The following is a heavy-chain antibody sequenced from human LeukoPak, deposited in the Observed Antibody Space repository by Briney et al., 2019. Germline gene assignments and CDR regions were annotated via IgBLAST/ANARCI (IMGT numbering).Heavy chain of an antibody. J-gene: IGHJ4*02. CDR3: AKDRSSSLDY. V-gene: IGHV3-30*02. CDR1: GFTFSSYG. Sequence: GGSLRLSCAASGFTFSSYGMHWVRQAPGKGLEWVAVIWYGGSNKYYADSVKGRFTISRDNSKNTLYLQMNSLRAEDTAVYYCAKDRSSSLDYWGQGTLVTVSS. CDR2: IWYGGSNK. D-gene: IGHD6-6*01.